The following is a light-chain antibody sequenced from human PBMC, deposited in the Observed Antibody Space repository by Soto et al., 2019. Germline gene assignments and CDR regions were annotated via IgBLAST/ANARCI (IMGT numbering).Light chain of an antibody. J-gene: IGKJ5*01. Sequence: EIVLTQSPGTLSLSPGERATLSCRASQSVSSRLAWYQQKPGQAPRLLISGASSRATGIPDRFSGSGSATDFTLTISRLEPEDFVLYYCQQYGGSPITFGQGTRLEIK. CDR1: QSVSSR. CDR2: GAS. V-gene: IGKV3-20*01. CDR3: QQYGGSPIT.